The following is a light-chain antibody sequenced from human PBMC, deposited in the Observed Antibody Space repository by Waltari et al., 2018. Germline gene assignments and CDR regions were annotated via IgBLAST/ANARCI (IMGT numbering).Light chain of an antibody. CDR1: SSDDGGYNY. CDR3: CSYTSSHTVV. Sequence: QSALTQPASVSGSPGQSITISCTGTSSDDGGYNYVSWYQQHPGKVPKLMIFEVTNRPSGVSNRFSGSKSGNTASLTISGLQAEDEADYYCCSYTSSHTVVFGGGTKLTVL. CDR2: EVT. J-gene: IGLJ2*01. V-gene: IGLV2-14*01.